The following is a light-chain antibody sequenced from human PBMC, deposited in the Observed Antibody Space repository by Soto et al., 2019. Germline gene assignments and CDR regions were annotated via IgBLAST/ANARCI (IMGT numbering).Light chain of an antibody. CDR2: DVN. V-gene: IGLV2-11*01. J-gene: IGLJ2*01. CDR3: CSYAGSYTVI. Sequence: QSALTQPRSVSGSPGQSVTISCTGTSSDVGGYNYVSWYQQHPGKGPKLMIYDVNKRPSGVPDRFSGSKSGNTASLTISGLQAEDEAEYYCCSYAGSYTVIFGGGTKLTVL. CDR1: SSDVGGYNY.